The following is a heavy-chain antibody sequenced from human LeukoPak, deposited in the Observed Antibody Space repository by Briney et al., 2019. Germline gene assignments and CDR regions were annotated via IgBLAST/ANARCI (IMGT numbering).Heavy chain of an antibody. CDR1: RYTFSSSD. CDR2: MSPTSGNT. V-gene: IGHV1-8*01. J-gene: IGHJ4*02. Sequence: ASVKDSCKASRYTFSSSDINWVRQAAGQGFEWMGWMSPTSGNTGYAQNFQGRVTMTRDTSISTAYMELTSLRSEDTAVYYCVGGAPNWGFDFWGQGTLVIVSS. CDR3: VGGAPNWGFDF. D-gene: IGHD7-27*01.